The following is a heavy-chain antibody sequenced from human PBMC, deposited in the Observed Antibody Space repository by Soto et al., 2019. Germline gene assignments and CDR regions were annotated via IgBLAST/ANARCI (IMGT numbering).Heavy chain of an antibody. CDR1: GFTFSTYA. CDR2: ISYDGSYK. V-gene: IGHV3-30*04. Sequence: QVHLVESGGGVVQPGRSLRLSCAASGFTFSTYAMHWVRQAPGKGLEWVAVISYDGSYKYYADSVKGRFTISRDNSKNMLYLQMNSLGAEATAVYYCVRVQSNVADTTYRGYHSYGMDVWGQGTTVPVSS. J-gene: IGHJ6*02. CDR3: VRVQSNVADTTYRGYHSYGMDV. D-gene: IGHD4-4*01.